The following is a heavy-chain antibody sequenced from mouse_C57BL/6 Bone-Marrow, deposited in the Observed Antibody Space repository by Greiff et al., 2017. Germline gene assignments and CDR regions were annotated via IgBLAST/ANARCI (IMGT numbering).Heavy chain of an antibody. V-gene: IGHV1-81*01. CDR3: AMRAYGSYWYFDV. D-gene: IGHD1-1*01. Sequence: VKLQQSGAELARPGASVKLSCKASGYTFTSYGISWVKQRTGQGLEWIGEIYPRSGNTYYNEKFKGKATLTADKSSSTAYMELRSLTSEDSAVYFCAMRAYGSYWYFDVWGTGTTVTVSS. J-gene: IGHJ1*03. CDR1: GYTFTSYG. CDR2: IYPRSGNT.